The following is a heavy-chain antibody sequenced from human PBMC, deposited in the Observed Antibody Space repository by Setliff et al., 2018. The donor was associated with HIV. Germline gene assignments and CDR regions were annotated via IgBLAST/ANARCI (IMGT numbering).Heavy chain of an antibody. CDR3: ARADYGDFVEY. J-gene: IGHJ4*02. CDR2: IYTSGGT. V-gene: IGHV4-4*09. D-gene: IGHD4-17*01. CDR1: GGSSNSYY. Sequence: SETLSLTCTVSGGSSNSYYWSWIRQPPGKGLEWIGYIYTSGGTNYNPSLKGRVTMSLDTSRNQFSLQLTSVTAEDTAVYYCARADYGDFVEYWGRGTLVTVSS.